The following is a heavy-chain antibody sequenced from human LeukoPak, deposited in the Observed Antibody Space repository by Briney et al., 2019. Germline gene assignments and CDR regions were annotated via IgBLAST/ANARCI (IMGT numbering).Heavy chain of an antibody. D-gene: IGHD4-23*01. CDR1: GYTFTDYY. Sequence: ASVRVSCKASGYTFTDYYIHWVRQAPGQGLEWMGWINPNSGGTNYAQKLQGRVTMTTDTSTSTAYMELRSLRSDDTAVYYCARIVSVERWVYYYYYMDVWGKGTTVTISS. V-gene: IGHV1-2*02. CDR3: ARIVSVERWVYYYYYMDV. J-gene: IGHJ6*03. CDR2: INPNSGGT.